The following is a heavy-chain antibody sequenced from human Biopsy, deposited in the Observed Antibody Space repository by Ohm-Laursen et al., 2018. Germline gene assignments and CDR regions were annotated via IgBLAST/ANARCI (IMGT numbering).Heavy chain of an antibody. CDR1: GVSITAYY. D-gene: IGHD2-15*01. CDR2: IHHSGST. Sequence: SDTLSLTCPVSGVSITAYYWSWIRQPPGKGLECIGNIHHSGSTNYNPSLKSRLTISVDTSKNKFSLKLSSVTAADTAVYYCARMDCSGGSCHYYSYGMDVWGQGTTVTVSS. V-gene: IGHV4-4*09. CDR3: ARMDCSGGSCHYYSYGMDV. J-gene: IGHJ6*02.